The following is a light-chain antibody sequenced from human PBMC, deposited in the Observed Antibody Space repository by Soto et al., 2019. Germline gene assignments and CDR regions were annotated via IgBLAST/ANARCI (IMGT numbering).Light chain of an antibody. CDR3: RSYTSSSTRV. CDR1: SSDVGAYGY. V-gene: IGLV2-14*03. CDR2: EVS. Sequence: LTQPASVSGSPGQSITISCTGTSSDVGAYGYVSWYQQHPDKAPKLMIYEVSNRPSGVSDRFSGSKSVNTATLTISGLQAEDEADYYCRSYTSSSTRVFGTGTKVTVL. J-gene: IGLJ1*01.